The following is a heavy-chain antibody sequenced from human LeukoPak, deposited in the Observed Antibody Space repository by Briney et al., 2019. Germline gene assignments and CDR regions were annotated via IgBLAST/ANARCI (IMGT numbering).Heavy chain of an antibody. CDR2: IYSGGST. J-gene: IGHJ4*02. V-gene: IGHV3-53*01. D-gene: IGHD6-13*01. CDR1: GFTVSSNY. CDR3: AKGPARQQLDY. Sequence: GGSLRLSCAASGFTVSSNYMSWVRQAPGKGLEWVSVIYSGGSTYYADSVKGRFTISRDNSKNTLYLQMNSLRAEDTAVYYCAKGPARQQLDYWGQGTLVTVSS.